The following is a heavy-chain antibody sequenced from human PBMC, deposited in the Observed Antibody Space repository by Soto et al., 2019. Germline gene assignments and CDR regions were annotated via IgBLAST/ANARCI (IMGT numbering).Heavy chain of an antibody. CDR1: GGTFSSHS. CDR3: ATGSFTSTGGRIGYHYNAMDV. CDR2: IIPIFGPA. D-gene: IGHD1-1*01. Sequence: SVKVSCKSSGGTFSSHSINWVRQAPGQGLECMGGIIPIFGPANFAKKFQGRVTITADESTTTAYMELSSLTSEDTAVYYCATGSFTSTGGRIGYHYNAMDVWGQGTTVTVSS. V-gene: IGHV1-69*13. J-gene: IGHJ6*02.